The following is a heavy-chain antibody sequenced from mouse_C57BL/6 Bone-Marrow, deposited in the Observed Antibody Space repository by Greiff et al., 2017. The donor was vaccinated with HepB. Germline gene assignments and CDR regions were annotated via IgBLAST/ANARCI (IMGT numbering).Heavy chain of an antibody. CDR3: ARSRGSQFAY. CDR1: GYTFTSYW. V-gene: IGHV1-59*01. Sequence: QVQLQQSGAELVRPGTSVKLSCKASGYTFTSYWMHWVKQRPGQGLEWIGVIDPSDSYTNYNQKFKGKATLTVDTSSSTAYMQLSSLTSEDSAVYYCARSRGSQFAYWGQGTLVTVSA. CDR2: IDPSDSYT. D-gene: IGHD1-1*02. J-gene: IGHJ3*01.